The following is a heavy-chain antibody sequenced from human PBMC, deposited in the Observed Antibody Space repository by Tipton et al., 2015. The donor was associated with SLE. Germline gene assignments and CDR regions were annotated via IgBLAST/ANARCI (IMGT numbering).Heavy chain of an antibody. Sequence: SLRLSCAASGFTFSGYGMNWVRQAPGKGLEWVAVIWYDGSNKYYADSVKGRFTISRDNSKNTLYLQMNSLRAEDTAVYYCGGALSYYGMDVWGQGTTVTVSS. D-gene: IGHD3-16*01. V-gene: IGHV3-33*08. CDR2: IWYDGSNK. CDR1: GFTFSGYG. CDR3: GGALSYYGMDV. J-gene: IGHJ6*02.